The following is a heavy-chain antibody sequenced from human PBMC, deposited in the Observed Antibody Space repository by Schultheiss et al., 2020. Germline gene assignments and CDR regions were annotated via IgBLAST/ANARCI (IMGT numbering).Heavy chain of an antibody. CDR2: IVVGSGNT. J-gene: IGHJ5*02. CDR1: GFTFTSSA. CDR3: AAAPDPFSSSWLYNWFDP. Sequence: SVKVSCKASGFTFTSSAMQWVRQARGQRLEWIGWIVVGSGNTNYAQKFQERVTITRDMSTSTAYMELSSLRSEDTAVYYCAAAPDPFSSSWLYNWFDPWGQGTLVTVSS. V-gene: IGHV1-58*02. D-gene: IGHD6-13*01.